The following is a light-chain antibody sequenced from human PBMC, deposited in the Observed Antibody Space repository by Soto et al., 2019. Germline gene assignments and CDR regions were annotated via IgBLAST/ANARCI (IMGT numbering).Light chain of an antibody. Sequence: EIVLTQSPATLSFSPGERATLSCRASQRIGGYLGWYQQKPGQAPRLLIYGASSRATGIPDRFSGSGSGTDFTLTIRRLEPEDFAVYYCQQYGSSYPWTFGQGTKVDIK. CDR3: QQYGSSYPWT. CDR2: GAS. J-gene: IGKJ1*01. V-gene: IGKV3-20*01. CDR1: QRIGGY.